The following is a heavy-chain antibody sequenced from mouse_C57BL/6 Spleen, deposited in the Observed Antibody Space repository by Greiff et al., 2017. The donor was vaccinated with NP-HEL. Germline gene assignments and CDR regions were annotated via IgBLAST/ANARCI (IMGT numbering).Heavy chain of an antibody. CDR2: IYPGDGDT. Sequence: QVQLQQSGPELVKPGASVKLSCKASGYAFSSSWMNWVKQRPGKGLEWIGRIYPGDGDTNYNGKFKGKATLTADKSSSTAYMQLSSLTSEDSAVXFCSRGAYYSRRYAMDYWGQGTSVTVSS. CDR1: GYAFSSSW. J-gene: IGHJ4*01. D-gene: IGHD2-5*01. CDR3: SRGAYYSRRYAMDY. V-gene: IGHV1-82*01.